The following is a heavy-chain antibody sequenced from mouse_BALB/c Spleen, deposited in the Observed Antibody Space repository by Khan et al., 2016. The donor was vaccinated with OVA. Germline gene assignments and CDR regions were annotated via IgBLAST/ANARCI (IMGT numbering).Heavy chain of an antibody. CDR3: ARGNYYSSNSWFVY. CDR2: INTNTGEP. V-gene: IGHV9-3*02. D-gene: IGHD1-1*01. CDR1: GYTFTNYG. J-gene: IGHJ3*01. Sequence: QIKLVQSGPELKKPGETVKISCKASGYTFTNYGMNWVKQAPGKGLKWMGWINTNTGEPTYAEEFKGRFAFSLETSASPAYLQINNLKDEDTATYFCARGNYYSSNSWFVYGGQGTLVTVSA.